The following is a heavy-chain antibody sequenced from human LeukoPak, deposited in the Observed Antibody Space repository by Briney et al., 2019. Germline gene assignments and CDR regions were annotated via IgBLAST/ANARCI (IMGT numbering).Heavy chain of an antibody. D-gene: IGHD7-27*01. Sequence: SETLSLTCTVSGGSISSGDYYWSRIRQPPGKGLEWIGYIYYSGSTYYNPSLKSRVTISVDTSKNQVSLKLSSVTAADTAVYYCASGTGDYFDYWGQGTLVTVSS. CDR2: IYYSGST. CDR1: GGSISSGDYY. V-gene: IGHV4-30-4*01. J-gene: IGHJ4*02. CDR3: ASGTGDYFDY.